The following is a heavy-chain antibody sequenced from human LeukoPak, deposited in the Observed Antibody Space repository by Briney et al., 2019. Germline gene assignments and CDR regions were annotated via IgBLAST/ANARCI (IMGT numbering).Heavy chain of an antibody. CDR2: ISGSGGST. CDR1: GFTFSSYA. V-gene: IGHV3-23*01. CDR3: ARGIVVVVAATSNWFDP. J-gene: IGHJ5*02. D-gene: IGHD2-15*01. Sequence: PGGSLRLSCAASGFTFSSYAMSWVRQAPGKGLEWVSAISGSGGSTYYADSVKGRFTISRDNSKNTLYLQMNSLRPEDTAIYYCARGIVVVVAATSNWFDPWGQGTLVTVSS.